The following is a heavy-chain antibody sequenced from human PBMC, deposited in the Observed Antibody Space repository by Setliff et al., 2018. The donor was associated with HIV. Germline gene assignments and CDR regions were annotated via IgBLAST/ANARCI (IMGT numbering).Heavy chain of an antibody. D-gene: IGHD3-10*01. CDR1: GGTFSSYA. J-gene: IGHJ3*02. CDR3: ARIRGVIADASDI. V-gene: IGHV1-69*10. CDR2: IIPILGIA. Sequence: ASVKVSCKASGGTFSSYAISWVRQAPGQGLEWMGGIIPILGIANYAQKFQGRVTITADESTTTAYMELTSLRSDDTAVYYCARIRGVIADASDIWGQGTMVTVSS.